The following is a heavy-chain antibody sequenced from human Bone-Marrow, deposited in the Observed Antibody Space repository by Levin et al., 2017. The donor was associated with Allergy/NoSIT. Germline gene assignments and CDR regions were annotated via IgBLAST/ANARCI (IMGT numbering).Heavy chain of an antibody. CDR3: ARDGYGSGSQPGVYYYYYDGMDV. J-gene: IGHJ6*02. CDR1: GYTFTGYY. D-gene: IGHD3-10*01. CDR2: INPNSGGT. V-gene: IGHV1-2*02. Sequence: ASVKVSCKASGYTFTGYYMHWVRQAPGQGLEWMGWINPNSGGTNYAQKFQGRVTMTRDTSISTAYMELSRLRSDDTAVYYCARDGYGSGSQPGVYYYYYDGMDVWGQGTTVTVSS.